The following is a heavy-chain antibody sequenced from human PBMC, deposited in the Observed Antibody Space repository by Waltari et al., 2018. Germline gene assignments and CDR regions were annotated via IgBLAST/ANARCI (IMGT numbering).Heavy chain of an antibody. CDR1: GFRFSHSW. CDR3: ARDPTTATSFLLHYFDY. V-gene: IGHV3-7*01. J-gene: IGHJ4*02. Sequence: EVQLVESGGGLVQPGGSLRLSCVASGFRFSHSWMAWVRQSPRRGREWVANIRGDGDEKYYVDSVKGRFTISRDNAKNSLYLEMNSLRAEDTAVYYCARDPTTATSFLLHYFDYWGQGNLVTVSS. CDR2: IRGDGDEK.